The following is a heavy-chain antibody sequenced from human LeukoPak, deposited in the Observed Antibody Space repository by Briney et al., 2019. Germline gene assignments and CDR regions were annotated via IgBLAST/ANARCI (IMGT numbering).Heavy chain of an antibody. V-gene: IGHV4-61*02. J-gene: IGHJ6*03. Sequence: SETLSLTCTVSGGSISSGSYYWSWIRQPAGKGLEWIGRIYTTGSTNYNPSLKSRVTISVDTSKNQFSLRLNSVTAADTAVYYCARDHSTPNTGYMDVWGKGTTVTVSS. CDR3: ARDHSTPNTGYMDV. D-gene: IGHD2-8*02. CDR2: IYTTGST. CDR1: GGSISSGSYY.